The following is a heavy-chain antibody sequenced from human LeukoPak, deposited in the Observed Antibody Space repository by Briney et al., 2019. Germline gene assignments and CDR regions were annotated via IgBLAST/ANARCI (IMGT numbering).Heavy chain of an antibody. CDR2: ISSSSSYI. D-gene: IGHD1-26*01. Sequence: PGGSLRLSCAASGFTFSSYSMNWVRQAPGKGLTWVSSISSSSSYILYADSAKGRFTISRDNAKNSLYLQMNSLRAEDTAVYYCARYRYSGSALSDAFDIWGQGTMVTVSS. CDR1: GFTFSSYS. J-gene: IGHJ3*02. CDR3: ARYRYSGSALSDAFDI. V-gene: IGHV3-21*01.